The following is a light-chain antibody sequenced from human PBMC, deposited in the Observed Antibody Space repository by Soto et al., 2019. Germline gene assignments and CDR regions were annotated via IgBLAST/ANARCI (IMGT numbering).Light chain of an antibody. V-gene: IGLV2-14*01. CDR1: SSDVGAYTY. J-gene: IGLJ1*01. CDR3: SSCTRSNSYV. Sequence: QSALTQPASVSGSPGQAITISCTGTSSDVGAYTYVSWYQQHPGQVPKLMIYEVSARPSGVSNRFSGSKSGNTASLTISGLQSEDEADYYCSSCTRSNSYVFGTGTKLTVL. CDR2: EVS.